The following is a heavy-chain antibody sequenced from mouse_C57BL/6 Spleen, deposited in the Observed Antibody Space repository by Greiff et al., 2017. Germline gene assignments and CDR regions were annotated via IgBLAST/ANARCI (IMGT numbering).Heavy chain of an antibody. CDR1: GYAFSSYW. CDR3: ARVGNYEYYAMDY. V-gene: IGHV1-80*01. CDR2: IYPGDGDT. J-gene: IGHJ4*01. D-gene: IGHD2-1*01. Sequence: QVQLQQSGAELVKPGASVKISCKASGYAFSSYWMNWVKQRPGKGLEWIGQIYPGDGDTNYNGKFKGKATLTADKSSSTAYMQLSSLTSEDSAIYICARVGNYEYYAMDYWGQGTSVTVSS.